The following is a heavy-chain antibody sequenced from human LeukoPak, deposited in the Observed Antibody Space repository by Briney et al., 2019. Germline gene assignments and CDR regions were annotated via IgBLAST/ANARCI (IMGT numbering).Heavy chain of an antibody. CDR3: ARDRGGLNWFDP. CDR2: IYSGGST. CDR1: GFTVSSNY. Sequence: GGSLRLSCAASGFTVSSNYRSWVRQAPGKGLEWVSVIYSGGSTYYADSVKGRFTISRDNSKNTLYLQMNSLRAEDTAVYYCARDRGGLNWFDPWGQGTLVTVSS. V-gene: IGHV3-53*01. D-gene: IGHD3-16*01. J-gene: IGHJ5*02.